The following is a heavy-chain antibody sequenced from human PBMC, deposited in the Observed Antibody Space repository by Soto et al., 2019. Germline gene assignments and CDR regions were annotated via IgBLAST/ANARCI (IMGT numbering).Heavy chain of an antibody. Sequence: QVQQQPWGAGLLKPSETLSLTCTVYAGSFSHYYWNWVRQSPGKGLERIGKIKHGGSSSYNPSLRSRVSISADMSKNQFSLTLSSVTAADTAVYYCARGGSSDWQVALDIWGQVTMVPVSS. CDR1: AGSFSHYY. D-gene: IGHD6-19*01. CDR2: IKHGGSS. V-gene: IGHV4-34*01. J-gene: IGHJ3*02. CDR3: ARGGSSDWQVALDI.